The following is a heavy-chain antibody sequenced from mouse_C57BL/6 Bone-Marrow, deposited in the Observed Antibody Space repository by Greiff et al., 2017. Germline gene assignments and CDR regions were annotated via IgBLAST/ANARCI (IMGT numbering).Heavy chain of an antibody. CDR3: ARRRGNYVNAMDY. V-gene: IGHV1-76*01. CDR1: GYTFTDYY. D-gene: IGHD2-1*01. Sequence: VKLVESGAELVRPGASVKLSCKASGYTFTDYYINWVKQRPGQGLEWIARIYPGSGNTYYNEKFKGKATLTAEKSSSTAYMQLSSLTSEDSAVYFCARRRGNYVNAMDYWGQGTSVTVSS. CDR2: IYPGSGNT. J-gene: IGHJ4*01.